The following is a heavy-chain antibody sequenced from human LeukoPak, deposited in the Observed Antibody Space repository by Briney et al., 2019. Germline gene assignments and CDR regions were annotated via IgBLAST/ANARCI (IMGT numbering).Heavy chain of an antibody. V-gene: IGHV1-18*01. Sequence: ASVKVSCKASGYTFTSYGISWVRQAPGQGREWMGWISAYNGNTNYAQKLQGRVTMTTDTSTSTAYVELRSLRSDDTAVYYCARLDYYDSSGYPLPFDYWGQGTLVTVSS. J-gene: IGHJ4*02. CDR2: ISAYNGNT. CDR1: GYTFTSYG. CDR3: ARLDYYDSSGYPLPFDY. D-gene: IGHD3-22*01.